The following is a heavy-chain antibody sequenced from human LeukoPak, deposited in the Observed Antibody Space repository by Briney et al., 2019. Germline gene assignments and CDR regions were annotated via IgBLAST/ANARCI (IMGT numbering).Heavy chain of an antibody. CDR1: GGTFSSYA. V-gene: IGHV1-69*01. Sequence: SVKVSCKASGGTFSSYAISWVRQAPGQGLEWMGGIIPIFGTANYAQKFQGRVTITADESMSTAYMELSSLRSEDTAVYYCARGRWKGSGYVPSDRQRRNWFDPWGQGTLVTVSS. D-gene: IGHD6-25*01. CDR2: IIPIFGTA. CDR3: ARGRWKGSGYVPSDRQRRNWFDP. J-gene: IGHJ5*02.